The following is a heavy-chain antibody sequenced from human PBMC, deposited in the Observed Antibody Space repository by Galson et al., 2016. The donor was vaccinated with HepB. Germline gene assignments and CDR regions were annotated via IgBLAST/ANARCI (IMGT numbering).Heavy chain of an antibody. CDR2: ISNSAGST. J-gene: IGHJ6*02. V-gene: IGHV3-23*01. D-gene: IGHD3-16*01. Sequence: SLRLSCAASGFSFSSYAMSWVRQAPGKGLEWLSGISNSAGSTYYADSVRGRCTISRDNAKNTLYLQLHSLTVEDSAVYYCAKALLKFGTFNPYGMDVWGQGTTVIVSS. CDR3: AKALLKFGTFNPYGMDV. CDR1: GFSFSSYA.